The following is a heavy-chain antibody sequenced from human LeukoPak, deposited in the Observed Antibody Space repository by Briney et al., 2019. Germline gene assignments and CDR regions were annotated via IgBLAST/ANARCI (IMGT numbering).Heavy chain of an antibody. CDR3: ARDHMGYDY. CDR2: ISSGGSTT. J-gene: IGHJ4*02. D-gene: IGHD1-26*01. Sequence: GGSLRLSCAASGFTFSSYSMNWVRQAPGKGLEWVSYISSGGSTTYYAGSVKGRFTVSRDNAKNSPYLQMNSLRAEDTAVYYCARDHMGYDYWGQGTLVTVSS. CDR1: GFTFSSYS. V-gene: IGHV3-48*04.